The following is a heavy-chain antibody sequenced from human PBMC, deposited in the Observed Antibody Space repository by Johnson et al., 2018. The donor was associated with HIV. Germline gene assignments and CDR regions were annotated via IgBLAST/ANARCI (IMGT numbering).Heavy chain of an antibody. CDR2: IRYDGSNT. CDR1: GFTFSSYG. CDR3: AKDPVGATWAFDI. D-gene: IGHD1-26*01. V-gene: IGHV3-30*02. Sequence: QVQLVESGGGVVQPGGSLRLSCAESGFTFSSYGMHWVRQAPGKGLEWVAFIRYDGSNTYYADSVKGRFTISRDNSKNTLYLQMNSLRAEDTAVYYCAKDPVGATWAFDIWGQGTVVTVSS. J-gene: IGHJ3*02.